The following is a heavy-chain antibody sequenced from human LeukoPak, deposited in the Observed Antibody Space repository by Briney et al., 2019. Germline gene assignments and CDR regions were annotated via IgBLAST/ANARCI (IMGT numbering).Heavy chain of an antibody. D-gene: IGHD3-10*01. Sequence: GGSLRLSCAASGFTFSSYWMHWVRQAPGKGLVWVSHIKADGSSTNYAESVKGRFTISRDNAKNTLYLQMNSLRAEDTAVYYCARGRVNTMVRGVIRYYYMDVWGKGTTVIVSS. CDR1: GFTFSSYW. J-gene: IGHJ6*03. V-gene: IGHV3-74*01. CDR3: ARGRVNTMVRGVIRYYYMDV. CDR2: IKADGSST.